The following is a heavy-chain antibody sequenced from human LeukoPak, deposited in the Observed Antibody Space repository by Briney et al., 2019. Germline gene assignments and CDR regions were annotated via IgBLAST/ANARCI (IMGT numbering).Heavy chain of an antibody. V-gene: IGHV1-69*05. CDR3: ARAGRWLRKLKSGDWFDP. J-gene: IGHJ5*02. Sequence: SVKVSCKASGGTFSSYAISWVRQAPGQGLEWMGGIIPIFGTAKYAQKFQGRVTITTDESTSTAYMELSSLRSEDTAVYYCARAGRWLRKLKSGDWFDPWGQGTLVTVSS. CDR1: GGTFSSYA. D-gene: IGHD5-24*01. CDR2: IIPIFGTA.